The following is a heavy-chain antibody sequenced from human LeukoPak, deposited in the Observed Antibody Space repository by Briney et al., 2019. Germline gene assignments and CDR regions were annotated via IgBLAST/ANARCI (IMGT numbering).Heavy chain of an antibody. J-gene: IGHJ6*02. V-gene: IGHV3-11*01. Sequence: PGGSLRLSCAASGFTFSNAWMNWVRQAPGKGLEWVSYISSSGSTIYYADSVKGRFTISRDNAKNSLYLQMNSLRAEDTAVYYCAVGPFDSDYYYYGMDVWGQGTTVTVSS. CDR2: ISSSGSTI. CDR3: AVGPFDSDYYYYGMDV. CDR1: GFTFSNAW. D-gene: IGHD3-9*01.